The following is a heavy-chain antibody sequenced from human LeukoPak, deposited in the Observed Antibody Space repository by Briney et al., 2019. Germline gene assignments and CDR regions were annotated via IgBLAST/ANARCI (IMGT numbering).Heavy chain of an antibody. V-gene: IGHV1-46*01. D-gene: IGHD5-18*01. CDR3: ASSVYSYDPVGY. CDR1: GYTFTSYG. J-gene: IGHJ4*02. Sequence: ASVKVSCKASGYTFTSYGISWVRLAPGQGLEWMGIINPSGGSTSYAQKFQGRVTMTRDTSTSTVYMELSSLRSEDTAVYYCASSVYSYDPVGYWGQGTLVTVSS. CDR2: INPSGGST.